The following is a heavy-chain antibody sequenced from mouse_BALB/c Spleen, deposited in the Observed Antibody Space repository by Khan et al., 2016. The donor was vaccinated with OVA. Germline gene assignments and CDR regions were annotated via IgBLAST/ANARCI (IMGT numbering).Heavy chain of an antibody. V-gene: IGHV2-2*03. CDR2: IWSGGST. CDR1: GFSLTTYG. CDR3: ARNYYYDEGLAY. J-gene: IGHJ3*01. Sequence: QVQLKESGPGLVQPSQSLSITCTVSGFSLTTYGVHWVRQSPGKGLEWLGVIWSGGSTDYNAAFISRLSISKDSSKSQVFFKMNSLQFNDTAIYYCARNYYYDEGLAYWCQGTLVTVSA. D-gene: IGHD2-4*01.